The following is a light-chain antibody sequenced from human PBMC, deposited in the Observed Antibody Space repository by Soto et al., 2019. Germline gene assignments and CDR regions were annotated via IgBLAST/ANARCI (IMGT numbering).Light chain of an antibody. Sequence: DIQMPQSQSSLSPSVGARATITSRASRSISSYLNWYQQKPGKAPKVLIYAASSLQSGVPSRFSGIGSGTDFTLSISSLQPEDFATYYCQQSYSGPLTFGGGTKVEIK. J-gene: IGKJ4*01. CDR3: QQSYSGPLT. CDR2: AAS. V-gene: IGKV1-39*01. CDR1: RSISSY.